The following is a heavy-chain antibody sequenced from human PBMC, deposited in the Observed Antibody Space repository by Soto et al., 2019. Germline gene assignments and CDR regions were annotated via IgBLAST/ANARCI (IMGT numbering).Heavy chain of an antibody. V-gene: IGHV3-33*01. CDR3: ARDMSHYYDSAGFDY. J-gene: IGHJ4*02. D-gene: IGHD3-22*01. Sequence: QVQLVESGGGVVQPGRSLRLSCAASGFTFSSYGMHWVRQAPGKGLEWVAVIWYDGSNKYYADSVKGRFTISRDNSKNTLYLQMNSLRAEGTAVYYCARDMSHYYDSAGFDYWGQGTLVTVSS. CDR2: IWYDGSNK. CDR1: GFTFSSYG.